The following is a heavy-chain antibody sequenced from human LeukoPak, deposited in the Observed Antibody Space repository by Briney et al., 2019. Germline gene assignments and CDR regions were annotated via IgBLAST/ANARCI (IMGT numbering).Heavy chain of an antibody. Sequence: SETLSLTCTVSGGSISSSNYYWGWIRQPPGKGLEWIGEINHSGSTNYNPSLKSRVTISVDTSKNQFSLKLSSVTAADTAVYYCAGTYYFDTGGYYHYSLWGQGTLVTVSS. V-gene: IGHV4-39*07. CDR3: AGTYYFDTGGYYHYSL. D-gene: IGHD3-22*01. CDR1: GGSISSSNYY. CDR2: INHSGST. J-gene: IGHJ4*02.